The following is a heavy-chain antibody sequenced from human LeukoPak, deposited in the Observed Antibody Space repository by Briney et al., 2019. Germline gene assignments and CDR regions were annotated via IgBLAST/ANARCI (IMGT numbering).Heavy chain of an antibody. Sequence: LGESLKISCKGSGYSFTSYWIGWVRQMPGKGLEWMGIIYPGDSDTRYSPSFQGQVTISAAKSISTAYLQWSSLKASDTAMYYCARLADIVVVPAAIRLFDYWGQGTLVTVSS. CDR3: ARLADIVVVPAAIRLFDY. CDR1: GYSFTSYW. D-gene: IGHD2-2*02. CDR2: IYPGDSDT. V-gene: IGHV5-51*01. J-gene: IGHJ4*02.